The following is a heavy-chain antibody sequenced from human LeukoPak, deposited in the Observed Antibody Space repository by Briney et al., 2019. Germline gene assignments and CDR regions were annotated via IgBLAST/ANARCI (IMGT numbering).Heavy chain of an antibody. J-gene: IGHJ4*02. CDR3: AREIRKAQWPVFALNY. CDR1: GYTFTGHY. V-gene: IGHV1-2*02. D-gene: IGHD6-19*01. Sequence: ASVKVSCKASGYTFTGHYMHWLRQAPEQGLEWMGWINPNNGCTNYAQKYPGRVTVTTDTSISTAYMELRRLRSDDTAVYYFAREIRKAQWPVFALNYWGQGTLVTVSS. CDR2: INPNNGCT.